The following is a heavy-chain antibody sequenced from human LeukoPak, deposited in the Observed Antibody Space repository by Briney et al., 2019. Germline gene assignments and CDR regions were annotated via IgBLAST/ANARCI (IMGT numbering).Heavy chain of an antibody. V-gene: IGHV1-2*02. D-gene: IGHD3-10*01. J-gene: IGHJ4*02. CDR2: INPNSGGT. Sequence: ASVKVSCKASGYTFIGYYMHWVRQAPGQGLEWMGWINPNSGGTNYAQKFQGRVTMTRDTSISTAYMELSRLRSDDTAVYYCAGTTIDVLLWFGELCYWGQGTLVTVSS. CDR3: AGTTIDVLLWFGELCY. CDR1: GYTFIGYY.